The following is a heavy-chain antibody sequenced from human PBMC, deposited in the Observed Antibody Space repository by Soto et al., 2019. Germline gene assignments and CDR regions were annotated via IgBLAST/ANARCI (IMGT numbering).Heavy chain of an antibody. CDR2: ISSSSSYI. CDR1: GFTFSSYS. Sequence: GGSLRLSCAASGFTFSSYSMNWVRQAPGKGLEWVSSISSSSSYIYYADSVKGRFTISRDNAKNSLYLQMNSLRAEDTAVYYCVRLSANRGYYYYYGMDVWGQGTTVTVSS. V-gene: IGHV3-21*01. J-gene: IGHJ6*02. CDR3: VRLSANRGYYYYYGMDV. D-gene: IGHD3-10*01.